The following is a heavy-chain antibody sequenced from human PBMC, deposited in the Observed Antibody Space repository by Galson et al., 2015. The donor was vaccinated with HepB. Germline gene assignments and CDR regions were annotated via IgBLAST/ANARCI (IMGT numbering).Heavy chain of an antibody. D-gene: IGHD3-3*01. CDR1: GFTFSSYW. Sequence: SLRLSCAASGFTFSSYWMSWVRQAPGKGLEWMANIKQDGREKYYVDSVKGRFTISRDNAKNSLYLQMNSLRAEDTAVYYCARVPTSGYYADYWGQGTLVTVSS. CDR2: IKQDGREK. V-gene: IGHV3-7*04. CDR3: ARVPTSGYYADY. J-gene: IGHJ4*02.